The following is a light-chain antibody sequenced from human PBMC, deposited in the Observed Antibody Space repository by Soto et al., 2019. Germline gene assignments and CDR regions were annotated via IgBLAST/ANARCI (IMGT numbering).Light chain of an antibody. Sequence: DIQMTQSPSSLSAYVGDRVTITCRASQSISSYLNWYQHKPGKAPKLLIYTASNLQSGVPSRFSGSGSGTDSTHPISSMKPKNFATNYCQQRYSTPATFGPGTKVNIK. CDR2: TAS. CDR3: QQRYSTPAT. J-gene: IGKJ3*01. CDR1: QSISSY. V-gene: IGKV1-39*01.